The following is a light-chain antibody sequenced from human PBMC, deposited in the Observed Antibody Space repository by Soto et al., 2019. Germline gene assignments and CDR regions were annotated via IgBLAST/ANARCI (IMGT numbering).Light chain of an antibody. J-gene: IGKJ3*01. CDR3: HQYGNSGLT. Sequence: TQSLSTLSASVGDRVTITCRASQSISSSYLAWYQQKPGQAPRLLIYGASIRASGIPDTFSGSGSGTNFTLAISRLEPEDFAVYYCHQYGNSGLTFGPGTKVHIK. V-gene: IGKV3-20*01. CDR1: QSISSSY. CDR2: GAS.